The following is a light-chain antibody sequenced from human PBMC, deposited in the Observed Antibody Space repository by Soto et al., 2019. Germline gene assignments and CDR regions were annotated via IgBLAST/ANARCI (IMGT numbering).Light chain of an antibody. V-gene: IGKV1-9*01. J-gene: IGKJ5*01. CDR3: QHLNTYPIT. Sequence: QVTQSPSSLSASVGDRVTISCRASQDISTHLAWFAQKPGRAPQLLIYAASTLHSGVPSRFSGSGSGTDFTLTISSLQPEDFATYYCQHLNTYPITFGPGTRLEI. CDR1: QDISTH. CDR2: AAS.